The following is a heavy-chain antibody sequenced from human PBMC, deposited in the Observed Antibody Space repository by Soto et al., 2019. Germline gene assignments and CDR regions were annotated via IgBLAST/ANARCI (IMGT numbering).Heavy chain of an antibody. Sequence: GGSLRLSCAASGFTFSNYAMSWVRQAPGKGLEWVSVISGRGGTTYYADSVKGRFTISRDNSKNTLFLQMNSLRAEDTAIYYCAKGAAGRTNDYGDYWGQGTLVTVSS. D-gene: IGHD1-1*01. CDR1: GFTFSNYA. J-gene: IGHJ4*02. CDR2: ISGRGGTT. CDR3: AKGAAGRTNDYGDY. V-gene: IGHV3-23*01.